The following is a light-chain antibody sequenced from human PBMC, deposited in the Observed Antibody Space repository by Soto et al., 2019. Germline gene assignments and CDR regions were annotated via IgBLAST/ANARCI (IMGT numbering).Light chain of an antibody. CDR1: QRIRSTY. V-gene: IGKV3D-20*02. CDR3: QQSYSTPMYT. CDR2: DAS. Sequence: EILLTQSPGTLSLSPGDSATLSCRASQRIRSTYLAWYQQKPGQVPRLLIYDASSRATGIPDRFSGSGSGTDFTLTISSLQPEDFATYYCQQSYSTPMYTFGQGTKLEIK. J-gene: IGKJ2*01.